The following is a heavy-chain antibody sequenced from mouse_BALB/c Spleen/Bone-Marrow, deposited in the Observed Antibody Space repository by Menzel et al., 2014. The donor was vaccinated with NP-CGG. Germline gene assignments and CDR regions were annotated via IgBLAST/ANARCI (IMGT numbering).Heavy chain of an antibody. J-gene: IGHJ4*01. Sequence: QVQLKESGAELVKPGASVKLSCKASGYTFXNYWMHWVNQRPGQGLEWIGEIDPSDSYSNYNQNFKGKATLTVDKSSSTAYMQLTSLTSEDSAVYYCARGVVYYYAMDYWGQGTSVTVSS. CDR3: ARGVVYYYAMDY. CDR1: GYTFXNYW. CDR2: IDPSDSYS. V-gene: IGHV1-69*02.